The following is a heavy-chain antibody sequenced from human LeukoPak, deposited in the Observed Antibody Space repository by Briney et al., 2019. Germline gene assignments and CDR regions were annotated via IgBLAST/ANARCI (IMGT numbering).Heavy chain of an antibody. CDR1: GFTFSSYA. Sequence: GGSLRLSCAASGFTFSSYAMRWVREVSGKGVEWVSVISGSGANTYYADSVKGRFTISRYNSKNTLYLQMNSLRAEDTAVYYCAKEFDYWGQGTLVTVSS. CDR2: ISGSGANT. J-gene: IGHJ4*02. V-gene: IGHV3-23*01. CDR3: AKEFDY.